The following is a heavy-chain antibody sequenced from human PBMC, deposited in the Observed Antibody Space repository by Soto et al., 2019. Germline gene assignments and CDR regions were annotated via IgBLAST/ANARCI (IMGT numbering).Heavy chain of an antibody. V-gene: IGHV4-31*03. D-gene: IGHD5-18*01. J-gene: IGHJ4*02. CDR3: SRGILV. CDR1: GGSITSGGYC. Sequence: QVQLQESGPGLVKPSQTLSLTCTVSGGSITSGGYCWSWFRQHPGKGLDWIGCISSGGSTSYNPSLKSRVTISVDTSKNQFSLKLTSVTAADTAVYYCSRGILVWGQGALITVSS. CDR2: ISSGGST.